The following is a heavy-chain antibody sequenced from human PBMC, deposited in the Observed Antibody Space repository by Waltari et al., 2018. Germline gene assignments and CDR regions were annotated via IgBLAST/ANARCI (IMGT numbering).Heavy chain of an antibody. D-gene: IGHD1-26*01. CDR1: GFTVSTKY. V-gene: IGHV3-53*01. J-gene: IGHJ6*02. Sequence: EVQLEESGGGLIQPGGSLRLSCAASGFTVSTKYMTWVRQAPGKGRAWFSVLQTGGATYYANSVKGRFTMSRDNSKNTLDLQMNSLRAEDTAVYYCARVGTHTLYGMDVWGQGTTVTVSS. CDR2: LQTGGAT. CDR3: ARVGTHTLYGMDV.